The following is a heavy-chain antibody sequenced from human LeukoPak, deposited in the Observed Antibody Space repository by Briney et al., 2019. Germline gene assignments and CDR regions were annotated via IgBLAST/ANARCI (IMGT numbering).Heavy chain of an antibody. CDR2: INPNSGGT. J-gene: IGHJ4*02. CDR1: GYTFTGYY. Sequence: ASVKVSCKASGYTFTGYYMHWVRQAPGQGLEWMGWINPNSGGTNYAQKFQGRVTMTRDTSISTAYMELCRLRSDDTAVYYCARGLWVLPAAKGPHGYWGQGTLVTVSS. V-gene: IGHV1-2*02. D-gene: IGHD2-2*01. CDR3: ARGLWVLPAAKGPHGY.